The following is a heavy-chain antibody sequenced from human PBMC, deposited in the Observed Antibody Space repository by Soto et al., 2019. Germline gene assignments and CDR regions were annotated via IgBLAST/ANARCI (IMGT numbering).Heavy chain of an antibody. CDR1: GYTFTYFD. CDR2: MSPKSGAT. V-gene: IGHV1-8*01. Sequence: QVNLVQSGAEVKKPGASVRVSCKASGYTFTYFDMNWVRQAPGQGLEWMGWMSPKSGATGYAQNFHGRLTMTTNNSISTANMELSSLTSEDTAVYYCVRVGIRHFDWVLKGFAPWGQGTLVIVSS. CDR3: VRVGIRHFDWVLKGFAP. J-gene: IGHJ5*02. D-gene: IGHD3-9*01.